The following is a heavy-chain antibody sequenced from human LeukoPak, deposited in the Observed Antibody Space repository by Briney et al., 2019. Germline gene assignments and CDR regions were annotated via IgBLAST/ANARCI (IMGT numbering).Heavy chain of an antibody. J-gene: IGHJ4*02. CDR3: ARDGRL. D-gene: IGHD1-26*01. CDR1: GGSISSYY. V-gene: IGHV4-59*12. CDR2: ISYSGST. Sequence: SETLSLTCSVSGGSISSYYWSWIRQPPGKGLEWIGYISYSGSTYYNPSLKSRVTISVDTSKNQFSLKLSSVTAADTAVYYCARDGRLWGQGTLVTVSS.